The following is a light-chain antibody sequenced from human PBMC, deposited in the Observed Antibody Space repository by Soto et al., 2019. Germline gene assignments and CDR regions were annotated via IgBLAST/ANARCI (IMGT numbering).Light chain of an antibody. CDR3: QRYNNWPLT. Sequence: IVLTQSPAALSVSRGERVTLSCRASQGIGDTLAWYQQKPGQTPRLLIYDSSTRAIGIPIRFSGSRSGTEFILTINGLQFEDFAVYYCQRYNNWPLTFGGGTKVDIK. CDR2: DSS. V-gene: IGKV3-15*01. CDR1: QGIGDT. J-gene: IGKJ4*01.